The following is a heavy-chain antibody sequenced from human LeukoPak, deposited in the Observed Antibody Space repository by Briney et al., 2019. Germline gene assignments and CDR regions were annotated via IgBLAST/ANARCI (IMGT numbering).Heavy chain of an antibody. CDR3: ARGSDYYYYGLDV. V-gene: IGHV4-59*12. J-gene: IGHJ6*02. D-gene: IGHD6-6*01. CDR1: GGSISSYY. Sequence: SETLSLTCTVSGGSISSYYWSWIRQPPGKGLEWIGYIYYSGSTNYNPSLKSRVTISVDTSKNQFSLKLSSVTAADTAVYYCARGSDYYYYGLDVWGQGTTVTVSS. CDR2: IYYSGST.